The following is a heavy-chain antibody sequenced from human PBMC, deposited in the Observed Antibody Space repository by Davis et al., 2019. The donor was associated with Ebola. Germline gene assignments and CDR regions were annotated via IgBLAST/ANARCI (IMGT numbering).Heavy chain of an antibody. J-gene: IGHJ6*02. V-gene: IGHV3-9*01. CDR3: VKDSATTDLYYYGMDF. Sequence: PGGSLRPSCAASGFTFEDFAMHWVRQVPGKGLEWVAGITWNGGDIGYADSMKGRFTISRDNGKNSLYLQMDSLTIEDTALYYCVKDSATTDLYYYGMDFWGQGTTVTVSS. D-gene: IGHD1-14*01. CDR1: GFTFEDFA. CDR2: ITWNGGDI.